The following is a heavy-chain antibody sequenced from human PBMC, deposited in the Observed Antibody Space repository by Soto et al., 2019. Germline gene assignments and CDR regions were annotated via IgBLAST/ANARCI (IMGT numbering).Heavy chain of an antibody. Sequence: LVPSGAGVRSPGASVKVSCRTLGKPFPSYGLTWVGQAPGQGFEWLGWFRAYNGNTNYAQKLQGRVTMTTDPSTSTAYMELRSLRSDDTAVYYCARDLPTMDVWGQGTTVTVSS. J-gene: IGHJ6*02. V-gene: IGHV1-18*01. CDR3: ARDLPTMDV. CDR1: GKPFPSYG. CDR2: FRAYNGNT.